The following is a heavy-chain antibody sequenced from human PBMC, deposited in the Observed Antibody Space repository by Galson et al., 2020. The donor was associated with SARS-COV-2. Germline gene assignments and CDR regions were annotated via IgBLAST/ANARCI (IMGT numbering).Heavy chain of an antibody. CDR1: GFTFHKYW. CDR2: INNDGSGT. Sequence: RLSCAASGFTFHKYWIHWVRQAPGKGLEWVSRINNDGSGTIYADSVKGRFTISRDNAENTVYLHMNSLRAEDTATYYCAINYQLDSWGQGTLVTVSA. D-gene: IGHD2-2*01. CDR3: AINYQLDS. J-gene: IGHJ4*02. V-gene: IGHV3-74*01.